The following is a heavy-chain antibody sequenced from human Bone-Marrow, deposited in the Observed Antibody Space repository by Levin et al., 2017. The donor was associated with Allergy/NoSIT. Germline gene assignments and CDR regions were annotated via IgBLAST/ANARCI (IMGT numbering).Heavy chain of an antibody. Sequence: KISCKASGGTFSSYAISWVRQAPGQGLEWMGGIIPIFGTANYAQKFQGRVTITADKSTSTAYMELSSLRSEDTAVYYCARAHPPKKRNYYGSGPPVGMDVWGQGTTVTVSS. J-gene: IGHJ6*02. CDR1: GGTFSSYA. CDR2: IIPIFGTA. CDR3: ARAHPPKKRNYYGSGPPVGMDV. D-gene: IGHD3-10*01. V-gene: IGHV1-69*06.